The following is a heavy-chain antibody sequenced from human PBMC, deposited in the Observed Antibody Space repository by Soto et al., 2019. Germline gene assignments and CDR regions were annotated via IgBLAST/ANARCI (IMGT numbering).Heavy chain of an antibody. D-gene: IGHD1-26*01. V-gene: IGHV3-23*01. J-gene: IGHJ4*02. Sequence: EVQLLGSGGGLVQPGGSLRLSCAASGFTFSNYAMSWVRQAPGKGLEWVSLITGSGGSTYYGDSVKGRFTISRDNSRNTLFLQMNSLRAEDTAVYYCARDGSGTFGKLEYWGQGTLVTVSS. CDR1: GFTFSNYA. CDR2: ITGSGGST. CDR3: ARDGSGTFGKLEY.